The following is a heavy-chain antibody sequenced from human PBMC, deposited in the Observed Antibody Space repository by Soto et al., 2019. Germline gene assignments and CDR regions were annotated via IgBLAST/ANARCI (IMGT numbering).Heavy chain of an antibody. V-gene: IGHV4-31*03. D-gene: IGHD3-10*01. J-gene: IGHJ4*02. CDR3: ASGRLLWFGETPPDY. Sequence: SETLSLTCTVSGGSISSGGYYWSWIRQHPGKGLEWIGYIYYSGSTYYNPSLKSRVTISVDTSKNQFSLKLSSVTAADTAVYYCASGRLLWFGETPPDYWGQGTLVTVSS. CDR1: GGSISSGGYY. CDR2: IYYSGST.